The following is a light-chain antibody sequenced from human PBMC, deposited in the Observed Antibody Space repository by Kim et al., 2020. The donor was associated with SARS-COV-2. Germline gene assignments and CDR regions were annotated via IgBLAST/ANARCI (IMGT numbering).Light chain of an antibody. J-gene: IGKJ1*01. CDR2: GTS. CDR3: QHYAGSSWT. CDR1: HTITNNY. Sequence: SPGKRSTHSCWASHTITNNYLAWDPQTPSPAPRLLIFGTSSRASGSPDRFTGSGSGSGFTLTISRLEPDDSAVYFCQHYAGSSWTFGQGTKV. V-gene: IGKV3-20*01.